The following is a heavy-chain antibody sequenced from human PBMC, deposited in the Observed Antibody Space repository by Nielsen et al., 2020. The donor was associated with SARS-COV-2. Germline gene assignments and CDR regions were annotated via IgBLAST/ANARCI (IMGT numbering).Heavy chain of an antibody. CDR2: ISYDGSNK. D-gene: IGHD2-15*01. Sequence: WIRQPPGKGLEWVAVISYDGSNKYYADSVKGRFTISRDNSKNTLYLQMNSLRAEDTAVYYCAKVSVDGAFDIWGQGTMVTVSS. J-gene: IGHJ3*02. CDR3: AKVSVDGAFDI. V-gene: IGHV3-30*18.